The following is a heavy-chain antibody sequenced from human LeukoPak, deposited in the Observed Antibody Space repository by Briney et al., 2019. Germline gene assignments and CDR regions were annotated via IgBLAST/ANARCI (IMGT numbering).Heavy chain of an antibody. V-gene: IGHV1-46*01. CDR1: GYTFTSHY. CDR2: INPSGGST. Sequence: ASVKVSCKASGYTFTSHYMHWVRQAPGQGLEWMGIINPSGGSTSYAQKFQGRVTMTRDTSTSTVYMELSSLRSEDTAVYYCARSRPHCSGGSCYSGVRSEFDYWGQGTLVTVSS. CDR3: ARSRPHCSGGSCYSGVRSEFDY. J-gene: IGHJ4*02. D-gene: IGHD2-15*01.